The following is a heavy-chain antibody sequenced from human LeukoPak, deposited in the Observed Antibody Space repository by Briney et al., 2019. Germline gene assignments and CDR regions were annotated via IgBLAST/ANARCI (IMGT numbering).Heavy chain of an antibody. J-gene: IGHJ3*02. CDR2: INPNSGGT. V-gene: IGHV1-2*02. CDR1: GYTFTGYY. D-gene: IGHD3-22*01. Sequence: ASVKVSCKASGYTFTGYYMHWVRQAPGQGLEWMGWINPNSGGTNYAQKLQGRVTMTTDTSTSTAYMELRSLRSDDTAVYYCARMAGYYDSSGYYLDAFDIWGQGTMVTVSS. CDR3: ARMAGYYDSSGYYLDAFDI.